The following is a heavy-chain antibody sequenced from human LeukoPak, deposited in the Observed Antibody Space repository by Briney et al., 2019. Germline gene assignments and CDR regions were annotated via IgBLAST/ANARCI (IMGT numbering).Heavy chain of an antibody. CDR1: GGSFSGYY. D-gene: IGHD3-10*01. V-gene: IGHV4-34*01. J-gene: IGHJ4*02. Sequence: SETLSLTCNVSGGSFSGYYWSWIRQPPGKGLEWIGEINHSGSTNYNPSLKSRVTISVDTSKNQFSLKLSSVTAADTAVYYCARRSYYGSGSYYNSGSEFDYWGQGTLVTVSS. CDR3: ARRSYYGSGSYYNSGSEFDY. CDR2: INHSGST.